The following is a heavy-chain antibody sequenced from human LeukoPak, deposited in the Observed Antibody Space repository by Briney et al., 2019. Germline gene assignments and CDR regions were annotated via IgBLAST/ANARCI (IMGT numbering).Heavy chain of an antibody. CDR3: ARAPYYYDSSGYFDY. CDR1: GGTFSSYA. V-gene: IGHV1-69*04. J-gene: IGHJ4*02. Sequence: SVKVSCKASGGTFSSYAISWVRQAPGQGLEWMGRIIPILGIANYAQKFQGRVTITADKSTSTAYMELSSLRSEDTAVYYCARAPYYYDSSGYFDYWGQGTLVTVSS. CDR2: IIPILGIA. D-gene: IGHD3-22*01.